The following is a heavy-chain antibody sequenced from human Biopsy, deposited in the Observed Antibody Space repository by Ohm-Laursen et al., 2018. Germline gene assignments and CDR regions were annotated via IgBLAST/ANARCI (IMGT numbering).Heavy chain of an antibody. J-gene: IGHJ6*02. D-gene: IGHD3-9*01. V-gene: IGHV1-2*02. CDR1: GYTFAGYY. CDR2: INTNSGNA. CDR3: ARVPAYPSIDGYYGLDL. Sequence: ASVKVSCKAPGYTFAGYYLHWVRQAPGHGLEWMGWINTNSGNANYAQSFQGRLTVTRDTSISTAYMELASLTFDDTAIYYCARVPAYPSIDGYYGLDLWGQGTTVIVSS.